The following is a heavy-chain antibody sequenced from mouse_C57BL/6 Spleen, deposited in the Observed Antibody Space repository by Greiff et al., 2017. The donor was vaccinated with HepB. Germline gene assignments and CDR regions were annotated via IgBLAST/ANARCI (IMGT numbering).Heavy chain of an antibody. Sequence: DVHLVESGGGLVKPGGSLKLSCAASGFTFSDYGMHWVRQAPEKGLEWVAYISSGSSTIYYADTVKGRFTISRDNAKNTLFLQMTSLRSEDTAMYYCAKDYGSSYAWFAYWGQGTLVTVSA. J-gene: IGHJ3*01. D-gene: IGHD1-1*01. CDR2: ISSGSSTI. V-gene: IGHV5-17*01. CDR1: GFTFSDYG. CDR3: AKDYGSSYAWFAY.